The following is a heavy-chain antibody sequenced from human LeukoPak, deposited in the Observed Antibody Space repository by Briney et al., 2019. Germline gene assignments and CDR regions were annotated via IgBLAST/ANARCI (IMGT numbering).Heavy chain of an antibody. V-gene: IGHV3-66*01. CDR1: GFTFSSYA. CDR3: ASGAAAGPNYYYYMDV. CDR2: IYSGGST. Sequence: GGSLRLSCAASGFTFSSYAMHWVRQALGKGLEWVSVIYSGGSTYYADSVKGRFTISRDNSKNTLYLQMNSLRAEDTAVYYCASGAAAGPNYYYYMDVWGKGTTVTISS. J-gene: IGHJ6*03. D-gene: IGHD6-13*01.